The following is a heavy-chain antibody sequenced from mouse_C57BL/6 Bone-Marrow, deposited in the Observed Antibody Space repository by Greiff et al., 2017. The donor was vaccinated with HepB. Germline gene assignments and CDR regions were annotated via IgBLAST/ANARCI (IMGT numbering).Heavy chain of an antibody. J-gene: IGHJ4*01. D-gene: IGHD2-1*01. CDR2: SRNKANDYTT. V-gene: IGHV7-1*01. CDR3: ARDYWAMDY. CDR1: GFTFSDFY. Sequence: EVKVVESGGGLVQSGRSLRLSCATSGFTFSDFYMEWVRQAPGKGLEWIAASRNKANDYTTEYSASVKGRFIVSRDTSQSILYLQMNALRAEDTAIYYCARDYWAMDYWCQGTSVTVSS.